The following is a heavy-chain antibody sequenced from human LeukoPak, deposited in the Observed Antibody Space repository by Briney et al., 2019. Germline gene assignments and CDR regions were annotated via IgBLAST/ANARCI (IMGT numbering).Heavy chain of an antibody. Sequence: TLLKFSCKASVYTFTSSGISWVRQAPGQGVEWMGWISTYTGYSKYAQNLQCTVTMTADTSTSTAYMELSSLRSDDTAVYYCAKNSSGGYSDYWGQGTLVTVSS. CDR3: AKNSSGGYSDY. D-gene: IGHD6-19*01. CDR2: ISTYTGYS. CDR1: VYTFTSSG. V-gene: IGHV1-18*01. J-gene: IGHJ4*02.